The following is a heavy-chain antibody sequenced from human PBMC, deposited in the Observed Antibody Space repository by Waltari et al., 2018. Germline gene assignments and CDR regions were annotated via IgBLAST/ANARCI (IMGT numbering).Heavy chain of an antibody. Sequence: QVTHVQSRAEVKKPGSSVKVSCKASGGTFSSYAISWVRQAPGQGLEWMGRIIPIYGTANYAQKYQGRVTNDADKSTSTAYIELSSLRSEDTAVYYCASWFRECQYGMDVWGQGTTVTVSS. CDR2: IIPIYGTA. V-gene: IGHV1-69*08. CDR1: GGTFSSYA. CDR3: ASWFRECQYGMDV. J-gene: IGHJ6*02. D-gene: IGHD3-10*01.